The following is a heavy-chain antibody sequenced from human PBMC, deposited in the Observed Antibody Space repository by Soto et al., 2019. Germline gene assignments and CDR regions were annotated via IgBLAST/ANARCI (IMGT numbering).Heavy chain of an antibody. J-gene: IGHJ5*02. CDR2: IIPIFGTA. D-gene: IGHD3-3*01. V-gene: IGHV1-69*06. Sequence: SVKVSCKASGGTFSSYAISWVRQAPGQGLEWMGGIIPIFGTANYAQKFQGRVTITADKSTSTAYMELSSLRSEDTAVYYCASRRYYDFWSGSNWFDPWGQGTLVTVSS. CDR1: GGTFSSYA. CDR3: ASRRYYDFWSGSNWFDP.